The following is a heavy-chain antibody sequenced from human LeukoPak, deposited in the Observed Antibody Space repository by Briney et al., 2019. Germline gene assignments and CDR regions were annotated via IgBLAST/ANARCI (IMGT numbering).Heavy chain of an antibody. CDR2: ISSDGSNK. CDR3: RAATKFLDYYYDY. J-gene: IGHJ4*02. Sequence: GRSLRLSCAASRLTFSTFGMHWVRQAPGKGLEWVAVISSDGSNKYYADSVRGRFTISRDNSKDTLYLQMSRLRIEDTAVYYCRAATKFLDYYYDYWGQGTLVTVSS. CDR1: RLTFSTFG. V-gene: IGHV3-30*03. D-gene: IGHD3-22*01.